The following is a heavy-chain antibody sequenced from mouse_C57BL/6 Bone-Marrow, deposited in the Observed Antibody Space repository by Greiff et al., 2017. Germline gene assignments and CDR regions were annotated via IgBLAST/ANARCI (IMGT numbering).Heavy chain of an antibody. CDR1: GFTFSNYW. CDR3: TVYYYVRY. CDR2: IRLKSDNYAT. V-gene: IGHV6-3*01. D-gene: IGHD1-1*01. Sequence: VQLKESGGGLVQPGGSMKLSCVASGFTFSNYWMNWVRQSPEKGLEWVAQIRLKSDNYATHYAESVKGRFTIARDASRSSVYLQMHNLTAEDTVMYYCTVYYYVRYWGQGTTLTVSS. J-gene: IGHJ2*01.